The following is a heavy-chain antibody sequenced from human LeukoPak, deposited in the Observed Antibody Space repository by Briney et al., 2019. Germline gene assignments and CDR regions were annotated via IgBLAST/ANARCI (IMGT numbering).Heavy chain of an antibody. V-gene: IGHV1-18*01. CDR3: AASPAAGTSPILPPFDP. J-gene: IGHJ5*02. D-gene: IGHD6-13*01. Sequence: ASVKVSCKASGYTFTSYGISWVRQAPGQGLEWMGWISAYNGNTNYAQKLQGRVTMTTDTSTSTAYMELRSLRSDDTAVYYCAASPAAGTSPILPPFDPWGQGTLVTVSS. CDR1: GYTFTSYG. CDR2: ISAYNGNT.